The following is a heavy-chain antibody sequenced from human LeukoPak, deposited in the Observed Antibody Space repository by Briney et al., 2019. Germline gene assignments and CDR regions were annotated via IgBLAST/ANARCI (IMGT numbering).Heavy chain of an antibody. CDR1: GGSFSGYY. J-gene: IGHJ4*02. D-gene: IGHD2-8*02. V-gene: IGHV4-34*01. CDR3: ARGRGLLFDY. CDR2: INHSGST. Sequence: KASETLSLTCAVYGGSFSGYYWSWIRQPPGKGLEWIGEINHSGSTNYNPSLKSRVTISVDTSKNQFSLKLSSVTAADTAVYSCARGRGLLFDYWGQGTLVTVSS.